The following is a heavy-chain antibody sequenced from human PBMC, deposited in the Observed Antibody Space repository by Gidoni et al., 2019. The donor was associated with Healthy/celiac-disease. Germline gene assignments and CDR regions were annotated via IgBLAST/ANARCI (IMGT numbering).Heavy chain of an antibody. D-gene: IGHD5-18*01. V-gene: IGHV3-21*01. CDR2: ISSCSSYI. CDR1: GFTFSSYS. Sequence: EVQLVESGGGLVKPGGSLSLSCAASGFTFSSYSMNWVRQAPGKGLEWVSSISSCSSYIYYADSVKGRFTISRDNAKNSLYLQMNSLRAEDTAVYYCARDTSTAMVNRDLDYWGQGTLVTVSS. J-gene: IGHJ4*02. CDR3: ARDTSTAMVNRDLDY.